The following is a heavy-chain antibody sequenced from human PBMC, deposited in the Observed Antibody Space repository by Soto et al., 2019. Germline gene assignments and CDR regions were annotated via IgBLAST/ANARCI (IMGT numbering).Heavy chain of an antibody. CDR2: ISAYNGNT. CDR1: GYTFTSYG. V-gene: IGHV1-18*01. CDR3: ARTFYGSGSYGLENWFDP. J-gene: IGHJ5*02. Sequence: GASVKVSCKASGYTFTSYGISWVRQAPGQGLEWMGWISAYNGNTNYAQKLQGRVTMTTDTSTSTAYMELRSLRSDDTAVYYCARTFYGSGSYGLENWFDPWGQGTLVTVSS. D-gene: IGHD3-10*01.